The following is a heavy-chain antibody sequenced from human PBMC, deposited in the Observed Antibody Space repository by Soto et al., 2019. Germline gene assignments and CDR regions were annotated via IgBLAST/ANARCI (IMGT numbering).Heavy chain of an antibody. CDR1: GGSFSGYY. V-gene: IGHV4-34*01. Sequence: QVQLQQWGAGLLKPSETLSLTCAVYGGSFSGYYWSWIRQPPGKGLEWIGEINHSGSTNYNPSLKSRVTISVDTSRNQFSLKLSSVTAADTAVYYCARGSIAAAGRGYYYYGMDVWGQGTTVTVSS. J-gene: IGHJ6*02. CDR3: ARGSIAAAGRGYYYYGMDV. D-gene: IGHD6-13*01. CDR2: INHSGST.